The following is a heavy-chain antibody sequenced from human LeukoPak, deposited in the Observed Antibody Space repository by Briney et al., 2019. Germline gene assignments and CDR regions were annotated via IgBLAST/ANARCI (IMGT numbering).Heavy chain of an antibody. CDR1: GYTFTSSY. Sequence: ASVKVSCKASGYTFTSSYMHWVRQAPGQGLEWMGIINPSRGSTSQAQTFQGRVTMTRDMSTSTVSMELSSLRSEDTAVYYCARDGGDGYKANWFDTWGQGTLVTVSS. D-gene: IGHD5-24*01. CDR3: ARDGGDGYKANWFDT. CDR2: INPSRGST. J-gene: IGHJ5*02. V-gene: IGHV1-46*01.